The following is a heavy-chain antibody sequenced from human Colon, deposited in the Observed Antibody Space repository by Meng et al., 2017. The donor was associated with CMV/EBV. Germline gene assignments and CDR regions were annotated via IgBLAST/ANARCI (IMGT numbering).Heavy chain of an antibody. CDR3: ARGSDYSNYVPIDS. CDR1: GYIFNHYG. CDR2: ISGFNGKT. Sequence: ASVKVSCKASGYIFNHYGLNWVRQAPGQGLEWLGWISGFNGKTCFAQNFQDRLTLTTDTSANTGYMELRGLTSDDTAVYYCARGSDYSNYVPIDSWGQGTLVTVSS. J-gene: IGHJ4*02. V-gene: IGHV1-18*01. D-gene: IGHD4-11*01.